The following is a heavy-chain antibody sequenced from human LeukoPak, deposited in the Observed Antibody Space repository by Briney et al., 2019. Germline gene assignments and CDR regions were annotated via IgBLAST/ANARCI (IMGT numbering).Heavy chain of an antibody. J-gene: IGHJ3*02. CDR1: GFTFSSYA. V-gene: IGHV3-30-3*01. Sequence: SGGSLRLSCAASGFTFSSYAMHWVRQAPGKGLEWVALISYDGSNKYYADSVKGRFTISRDNSKNTLYLQMNSLRAEDTAVYYCARDHHDAFDIWGQGTMVTVSS. CDR2: ISYDGSNK. CDR3: ARDHHDAFDI.